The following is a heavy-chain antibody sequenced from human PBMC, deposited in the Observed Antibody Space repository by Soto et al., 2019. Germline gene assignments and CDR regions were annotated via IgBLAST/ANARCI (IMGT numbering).Heavy chain of an antibody. V-gene: IGHV4-34*01. CDR2: INHSGST. J-gene: IGHJ5*02. D-gene: IGHD6-13*01. CDR1: GGSFSGYY. CDR3: ARGERSRYSSSWRWFDP. Sequence: PSETLSLTCAVYGGSFSGYYWSWIRQPPGKGLEWIGEINHSGSTNYNPSLKSRVTISVDTSKNQFSLKLSSVTAADTVVYYCARGERSRYSSSWRWFDPWGQGTLVTVSS.